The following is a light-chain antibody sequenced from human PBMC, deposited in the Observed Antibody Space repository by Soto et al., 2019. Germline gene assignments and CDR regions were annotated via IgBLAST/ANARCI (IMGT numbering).Light chain of an antibody. CDR3: GSWDSSLSVVV. J-gene: IGLJ2*01. V-gene: IGLV1-51*01. CDR2: DIK. Sequence: QSVLTQPASVSAAPGQKVSISCSGSSSNIGNNYVSWYQQFPGKAPQLLIFDIKKRPSGTPDRFSGSKSGTSATLGITGLQTGDEADYYCGSWDSSLSVVVFGGGTKLTVL. CDR1: SSNIGNNY.